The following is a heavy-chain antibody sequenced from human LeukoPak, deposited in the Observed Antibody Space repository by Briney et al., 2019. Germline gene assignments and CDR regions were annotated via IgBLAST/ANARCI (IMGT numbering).Heavy chain of an antibody. Sequence: PGGSLRLSCAASGFTFSSYSMNWVRQAPGKGLEWVSSISSSSSYIYYADSVKGRFTISRDNAKNSLYLQMNSLRAEDTAVYYCAKGSSGYEEASMDVWGKGTTVTVSS. CDR1: GFTFSSYS. CDR2: ISSSSSYI. J-gene: IGHJ6*03. D-gene: IGHD3-22*01. V-gene: IGHV3-21*01. CDR3: AKGSSGYEEASMDV.